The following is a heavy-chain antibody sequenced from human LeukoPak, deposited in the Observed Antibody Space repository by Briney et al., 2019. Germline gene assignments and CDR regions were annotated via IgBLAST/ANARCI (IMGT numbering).Heavy chain of an antibody. CDR3: AGGRTYSSSTLEDY. CDR1: GCSITGYD. D-gene: IGHD6-13*01. J-gene: IGHJ4*02. CDR2: IYSGGRT. Sequence: PGGSLRLSCAASGCSITGYDLYWVRQAPGKGLEWVSVIYSGGRTYYTDSVKGRFTISRDNSKNTLYLQMDSLRADDTAVYYCAGGRTYSSSTLEDYWGQGTLVTVSS. V-gene: IGHV3-53*01.